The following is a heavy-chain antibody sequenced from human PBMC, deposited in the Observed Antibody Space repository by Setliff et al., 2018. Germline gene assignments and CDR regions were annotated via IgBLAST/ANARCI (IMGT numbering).Heavy chain of an antibody. J-gene: IGHJ4*02. CDR3: AASRAYTGAVEEWFLPKTFDF. CDR1: GDSISNYY. Sequence: SETLSLTCTVSGDSISNYYWNWIRQPAGKGPEWIGRIYVTESTKYNPSLKSRVTLSIDTSKNQFSLKLSSVTAADAALYYCAASRAYTGAVEEWFLPKTFDFWGQGSPVTVSS. D-gene: IGHD3-10*01. V-gene: IGHV4-4*07. CDR2: IYVTEST.